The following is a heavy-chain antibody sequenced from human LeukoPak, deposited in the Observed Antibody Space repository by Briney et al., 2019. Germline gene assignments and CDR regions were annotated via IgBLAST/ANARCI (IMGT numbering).Heavy chain of an antibody. D-gene: IGHD7-27*01. V-gene: IGHV1-8*01. CDR1: GYTFTSYD. Sequence: GASVKVSCKASGYTFTSYDINWVRQATGQGLEWMGCMNPNSGNTGHAQKFQGRVTITRNTSISTAHMELSSLRSEDTAVYYCAREPHAGADPLPGAWGQGTLVTVSS. CDR2: MNPNSGNT. CDR3: AREPHAGADPLPGA. J-gene: IGHJ5*02.